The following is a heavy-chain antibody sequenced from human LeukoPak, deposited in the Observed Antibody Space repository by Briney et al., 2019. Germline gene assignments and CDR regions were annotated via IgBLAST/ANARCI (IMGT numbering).Heavy chain of an antibody. V-gene: IGHV1-24*01. CDR1: GYTLTELS. CDR2: FDPEDGET. Sequence: ASVKVSCKVSGYTLTELSMHWVRQAPGKGLEWMGGFDPEDGETIYAQKFQGRVAMTEDTSTDTAYMELGSLRSEDTAVYYCATVPIRSYSSGWAFKAWGQGTLVTVSS. J-gene: IGHJ5*02. CDR3: ATVPIRSYSSGWAFKA. D-gene: IGHD6-19*01.